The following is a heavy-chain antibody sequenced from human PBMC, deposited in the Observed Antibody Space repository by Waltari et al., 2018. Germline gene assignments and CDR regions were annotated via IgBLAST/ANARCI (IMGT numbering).Heavy chain of an antibody. D-gene: IGHD6-19*01. V-gene: IGHV3-33*01. CDR2: IWYDGSNK. Sequence: QVQLVESGGGVVQPGRSLRLSCAASGFTFSSYGMHWVSQAPGKGLEWVAVIWYDGSNKYYADSVKGRFTISRDNSKNTLYLQMNSLRAEDTAVYYCARDRAVAGYFDYWGQGTLVTVSS. J-gene: IGHJ4*02. CDR1: GFTFSSYG. CDR3: ARDRAVAGYFDY.